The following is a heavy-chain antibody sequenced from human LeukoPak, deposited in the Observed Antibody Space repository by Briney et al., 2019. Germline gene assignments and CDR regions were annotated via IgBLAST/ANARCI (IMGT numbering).Heavy chain of an antibody. V-gene: IGHV3-21*05. J-gene: IGHJ4*02. CDR1: GFTFSSYS. CDR3: ARGDGYDFFDY. D-gene: IGHD5-24*01. CDR2: ISSSSSYI. Sequence: GGSLRLSCAASGFTFSSYSMNWVRQAPGKGLEWVSYISSSSSYIQYADSVKGRFTISRDNAKNSLFLQMNSLRAEDTAVYYCARGDGYDFFDYWGQGTLVTVSS.